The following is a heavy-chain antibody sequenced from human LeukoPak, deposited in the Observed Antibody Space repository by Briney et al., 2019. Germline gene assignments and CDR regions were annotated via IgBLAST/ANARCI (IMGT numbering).Heavy chain of an antibody. CDR2: ITGSGGNT. Sequence: GESLQISCKGSGYSFTSYWIGWGRQAPGQGLEWVSHITGSGGNTYYADSVKGRFTISRDNSKSTLYLQMNGLRAEDAAVYYCAREATPRPNSSGFYYGYWGQGTLVTVSS. CDR1: GYSFTSYW. CDR3: AREATPRPNSSGFYYGY. D-gene: IGHD3-22*01. V-gene: IGHV3-23*01. J-gene: IGHJ4*02.